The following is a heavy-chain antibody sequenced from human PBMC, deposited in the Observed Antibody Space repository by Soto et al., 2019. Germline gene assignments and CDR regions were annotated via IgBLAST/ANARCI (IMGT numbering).Heavy chain of an antibody. Sequence: KTSETLSLTCTVSGGSISSYYWSWIRHPAGKGLEWIGRIYTSGSTNYNPSLKSRVTMSVDTSKNQFSLKLSSVTAADTALYYCAGSKNRGVSFDYWGQGALVTVSS. J-gene: IGHJ4*02. D-gene: IGHD3-10*01. CDR3: AGSKNRGVSFDY. CDR2: IYTSGST. CDR1: GGSISSYY. V-gene: IGHV4-4*07.